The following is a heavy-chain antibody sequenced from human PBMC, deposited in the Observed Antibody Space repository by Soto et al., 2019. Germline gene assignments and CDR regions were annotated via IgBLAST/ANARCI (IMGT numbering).Heavy chain of an antibody. V-gene: IGHV4-59*01. J-gene: IGHJ4*02. CDR3: ARMTPRDEVGATTFDY. Sequence: SETLSLTCTVSGGSISSYYWSWIRQPPGKGLEWIGYNYYSGSTNYNPSLKSRVTISVDTSKNQFSLKLSSVTAADTAVYYCARMTPRDEVGATTFDYWGQGTLVTVSS. CDR2: NYYSGST. CDR1: GGSISSYY. D-gene: IGHD1-26*01.